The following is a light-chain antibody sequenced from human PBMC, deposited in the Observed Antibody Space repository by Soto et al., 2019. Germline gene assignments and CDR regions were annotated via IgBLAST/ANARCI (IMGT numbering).Light chain of an antibody. CDR1: QSVNFN. J-gene: IGKJ4*01. CDR2: GAF. CDR3: QHYNNWPLT. V-gene: IGKV3-15*01. Sequence: EISMTQSPATLSVSPGETVTLSCRASQSVNFNLAWYQQKPGQAPRLLIYGAFTRATGIPARFSGSGSGTEFTVTISSLQSEDFAVYYCQHYNNWPLTFGGGTKVEIK.